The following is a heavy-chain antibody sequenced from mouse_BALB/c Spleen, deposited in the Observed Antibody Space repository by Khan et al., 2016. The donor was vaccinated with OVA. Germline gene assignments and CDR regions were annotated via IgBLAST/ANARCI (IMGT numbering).Heavy chain of an antibody. Sequence: QIQLVQSGPELKKPGETVKISCKASGYTFTNYGMNWVKQAPGKGLKWMGWINTYTGDPTYVDDFKGRFAFSLETSANTAYMQINNLKNEETGTYFYAIPPYFSYSMGYWGQGTTVTVSA. J-gene: IGHJ4*01. CDR3: AIPPYFSYSMGY. D-gene: IGHD2-12*01. V-gene: IGHV9-3-1*01. CDR2: INTYTGDP. CDR1: GYTFTNYG.